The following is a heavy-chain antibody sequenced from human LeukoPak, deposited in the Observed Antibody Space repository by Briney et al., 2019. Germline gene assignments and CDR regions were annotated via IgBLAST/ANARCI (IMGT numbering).Heavy chain of an antibody. Sequence: ASVKVSCKASGYTFTGYYMHWVRQAPGQGLEWMGWINPNSGGTNYAQKFQGRVTMTRDTSISTAYMELSRLRSDDTAVYYCATTCSSTSCYSRIDYWGQGTLVTVSS. CDR2: INPNSGGT. V-gene: IGHV1-2*02. CDR1: GYTFTGYY. J-gene: IGHJ4*02. D-gene: IGHD2-2*02. CDR3: ATTCSSTSCYSRIDY.